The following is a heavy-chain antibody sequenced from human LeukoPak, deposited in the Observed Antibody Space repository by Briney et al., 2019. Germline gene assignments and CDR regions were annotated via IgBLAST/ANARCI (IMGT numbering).Heavy chain of an antibody. Sequence: SVKVSCKASGFTFTSSAMQWVRQARGQRLEWIGWIVVGSSNTNYAQKFQERVTITWDMSTSTAYMELSSLRSEDTAVYYCARDCCSSRSPSLDVWGKGTTVTVSS. D-gene: IGHD6-13*01. J-gene: IGHJ6*04. CDR2: IVVGSSNT. CDR1: GFTFTSSA. V-gene: IGHV1-58*02. CDR3: ARDCCSSRSPSLDV.